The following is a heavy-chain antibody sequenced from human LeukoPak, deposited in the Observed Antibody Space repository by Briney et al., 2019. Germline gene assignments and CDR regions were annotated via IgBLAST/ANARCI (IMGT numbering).Heavy chain of an antibody. J-gene: IGHJ4*02. CDR3: AKRESKSFEY. CDR1: GFTFSSSV. CDR2: FSGGSGNT. D-gene: IGHD5-24*01. Sequence: PGGSLRLSCVAPGFTFSSSVMSWVRQAPGKGLEWVSTFSGGSGNTYYADSVKGRFTISRDNSKNTLYLQMNSMRAEDTALYYCAKRESKSFEYWGQGTLVTVSS. V-gene: IGHV3-23*01.